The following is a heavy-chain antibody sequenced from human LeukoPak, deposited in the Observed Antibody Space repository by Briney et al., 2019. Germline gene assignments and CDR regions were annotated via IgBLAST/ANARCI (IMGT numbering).Heavy chain of an antibody. J-gene: IGHJ6*03. V-gene: IGHV3-21*01. CDR2: ISSSSSYI. Sequence: PGGSLRLSCAASGFTFSSYSMNWVRQAPGKGLEWVSSISSSSSYIYYADSVKGRFTISRDNAKNSLYLQMNSLRAEDTAVYYCARGIYDFWSGYDYYYYYYMDVWGKGTTVTISS. CDR3: ARGIYDFWSGYDYYYYYYMDV. CDR1: GFTFSSYS. D-gene: IGHD3-3*01.